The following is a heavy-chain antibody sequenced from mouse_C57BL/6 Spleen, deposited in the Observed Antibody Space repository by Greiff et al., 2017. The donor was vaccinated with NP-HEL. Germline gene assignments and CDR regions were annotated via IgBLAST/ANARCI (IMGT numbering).Heavy chain of an antibody. CDR1: GYTFTSYW. CDR2: INPSNGGT. Sequence: VQLQQSGTELVKPGASVKLSCKASGYTFTSYWMHWVKQRPGQGLEWIGNINPSNGGTNYNEKFKSKATLTVDESSSTAYMQLSSLTSEDSAVYYCARRGYDYWYFDVWGTRTTVTVSS. J-gene: IGHJ1*03. D-gene: IGHD2-3*01. CDR3: ARRGYDYWYFDV. V-gene: IGHV1-53*01.